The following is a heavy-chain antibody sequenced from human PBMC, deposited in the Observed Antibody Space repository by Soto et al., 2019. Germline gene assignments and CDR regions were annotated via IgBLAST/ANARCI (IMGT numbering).Heavy chain of an antibody. J-gene: IGHJ4*02. CDR3: ARHKGAVAVATLDY. CDR1: GFSLSNARMG. CDR2: IFSNDEE. D-gene: IGHD6-19*01. V-gene: IGHV2-26*01. Sequence: QVTLKESGPVLVKPTETLTLTCTVSGFSLSNARMGVSWIRQPPGKALEWLAHIFSNDEESYSTSLKSRLTISKDTSKSQVVLTMTNMDPVDTATYYCARHKGAVAVATLDYWGQGTLVTVSS.